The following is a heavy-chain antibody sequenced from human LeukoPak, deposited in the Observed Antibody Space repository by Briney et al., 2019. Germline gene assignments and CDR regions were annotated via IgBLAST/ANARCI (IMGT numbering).Heavy chain of an antibody. CDR2: IYISGRT. Sequence: SETLSLTCTVPGGSISTYYWSWIRQPAGKGLERSGRIYISGRTNYNPSLQSRVTMSVDTSRNQFSLKLRSVTAADTAVYYCAREASDTAMATYYFDYWGQGTLVTVSS. V-gene: IGHV4-4*07. CDR3: AREASDTAMATYYFDY. D-gene: IGHD5-18*01. CDR1: GGSISTYY. J-gene: IGHJ4*02.